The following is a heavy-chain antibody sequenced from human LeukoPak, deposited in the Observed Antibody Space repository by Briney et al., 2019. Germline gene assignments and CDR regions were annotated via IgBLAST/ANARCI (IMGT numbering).Heavy chain of an antibody. D-gene: IGHD6-13*01. CDR3: ARDSSSSWYTSYYYYYYMDV. CDR1: GFTVSSNY. CDR2: ISHSGSL. V-gene: IGHV4-38-2*02. J-gene: IGHJ6*03. Sequence: GSLRLSCAASGFTVSSNYMSWVRQAPGKGLEWIGSISHSGSLYYNPSLKSRVTISGDTSKNQFSLKLSSVTAADTAVYYCARDSSSSWYTSYYYYYYMDVWGKGTTVTVSS.